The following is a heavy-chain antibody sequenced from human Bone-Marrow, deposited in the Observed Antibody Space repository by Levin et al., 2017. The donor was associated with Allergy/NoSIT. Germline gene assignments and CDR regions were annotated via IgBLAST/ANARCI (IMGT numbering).Heavy chain of an antibody. CDR1: GFTFSTYA. D-gene: IGHD2-15*01. CDR3: AKGSGGTYSASDS. V-gene: IGHV3-23*01. CDR2: IGCSGSST. J-gene: IGHJ4*02. Sequence: GGSLRLSCAASGFTFSTYAMSWVRQAPGKGLEWVSGIGCSGSSTYYADSVKGRFTISRDNSKNTLYLQMNSLRAEDTAVYYCAKGSGGTYSASDSWGPGTLVTVSS.